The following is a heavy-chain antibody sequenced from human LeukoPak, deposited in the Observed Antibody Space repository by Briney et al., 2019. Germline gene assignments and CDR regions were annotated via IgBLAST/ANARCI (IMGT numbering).Heavy chain of an antibody. CDR2: ISSSSSYI. D-gene: IGHD5-12*01. Sequence: GGSLRLSCAASGFTFSSDWMHWVRQAPGKGLVWVSSISSSSSYIYYADSVKGRFTISRDNAKNSLYLQMNSLRAEDTAVYYCARDLSGYAGFDPWGQGTLVTVSS. CDR3: ARDLSGYAGFDP. CDR1: GFTFSSDW. J-gene: IGHJ5*02. V-gene: IGHV3-21*01.